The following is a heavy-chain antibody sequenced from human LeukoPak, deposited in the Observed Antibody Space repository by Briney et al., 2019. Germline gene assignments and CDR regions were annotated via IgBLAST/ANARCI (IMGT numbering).Heavy chain of an antibody. CDR3: TRGRPIVVVPAANNFDY. V-gene: IGHV3-49*04. Sequence: GRSLRLSCTASGFTFGDYAMSWVRQAPGKGLEWVGFIRSKAYGGTTEYAASVKGRFTISRDDSKGIAYLQMNSLKTEDTAVYYCTRGRPIVVVPAANNFDYWGQGTLVTVSS. CDR1: GFTFGDYA. CDR2: IRSKAYGGTT. J-gene: IGHJ4*02. D-gene: IGHD2-2*01.